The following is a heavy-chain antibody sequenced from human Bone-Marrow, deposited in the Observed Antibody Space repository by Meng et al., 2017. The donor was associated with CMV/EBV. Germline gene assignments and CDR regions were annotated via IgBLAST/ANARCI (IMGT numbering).Heavy chain of an antibody. CDR2: ISSSSSYI. CDR1: GFTFSSYA. D-gene: IGHD2-15*01. J-gene: IGHJ6*02. Sequence: GESLKISCAASGFTFSSYAMSWVRQAPGKGLEWVSSISSSSSYIYYADSVKGRFTISRDNAKNSLYLQMNSLRAEDTAVYYCARSPVVVVVAATYYYYYYGMDVWGQGTTVTVSS. CDR3: ARSPVVVVVAATYYYYYYGMDV. V-gene: IGHV3-21*01.